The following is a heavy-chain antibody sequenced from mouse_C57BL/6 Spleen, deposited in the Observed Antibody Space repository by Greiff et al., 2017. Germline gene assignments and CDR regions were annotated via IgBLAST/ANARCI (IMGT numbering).Heavy chain of an antibody. CDR1: GYSITSGYY. Sequence: DVHLVESGPGLVKPSQSLSLTCSVTGYSITSGYYWNWIRQFPGNKLEWMGYISYDGSNNYNPSLKNRISITRDTSKNQFFLKWNAVTTEDTATYYCARRTTVVPNYFDYWGQGTTLTVSS. CDR2: ISYDGSN. D-gene: IGHD1-1*01. CDR3: ARRTTVVPNYFDY. J-gene: IGHJ2*01. V-gene: IGHV3-6*01.